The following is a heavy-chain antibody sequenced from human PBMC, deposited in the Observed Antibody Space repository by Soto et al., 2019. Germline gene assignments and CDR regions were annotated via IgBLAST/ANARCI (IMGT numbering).Heavy chain of an antibody. CDR3: APRIQLPSTTVVAYFDY. CDR1: GFTFSSYS. V-gene: IGHV3-48*02. D-gene: IGHD5-18*01. Sequence: EVQLVESGGGLVQPGGSLRLSCAASGFTFSSYSMNWVRQAPGKGLEWVSYISSSSSTIYYADSVKGRFTISRDNAKNSLYLQMNSLRDEDTAVYYCAPRIQLPSTTVVAYFDYWGQGTLVTVSS. CDR2: ISSSSSTI. J-gene: IGHJ4*02.